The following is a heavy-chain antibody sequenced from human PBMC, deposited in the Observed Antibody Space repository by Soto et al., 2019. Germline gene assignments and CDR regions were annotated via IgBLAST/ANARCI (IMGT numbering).Heavy chain of an antibody. D-gene: IGHD2-21*01. Sequence: EVQLVESGGGLVKPGGSLRLSCAASGFTFSRHSMNWVRQAPGKGLEWVSCISGTGTFIYYSDSVKGRFTISRDDAKGSLYLQMNSLTAEDTAVYYCARGSVIDTGDALDIWGPGTVVTVS. CDR2: ISGTGTFI. J-gene: IGHJ3*02. CDR3: ARGSVIDTGDALDI. CDR1: GFTFSRHS. V-gene: IGHV3-21*06.